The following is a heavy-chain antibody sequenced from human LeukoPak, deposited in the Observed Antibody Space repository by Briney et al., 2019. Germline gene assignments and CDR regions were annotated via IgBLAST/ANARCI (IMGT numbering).Heavy chain of an antibody. CDR3: ARTYCGGDCYYTYFDY. Sequence: GESLKISCKGSGYSFTTYWIAWVRQMPGEGLEWMGIIYPGDSDTRYSPSFQGQVTISADKSINTAYPQWSSLKASDTAMYYCARTYCGGDCYYTYFDYWGQGTLVTVSS. V-gene: IGHV5-51*01. D-gene: IGHD2-21*02. CDR1: GYSFTTYW. J-gene: IGHJ4*02. CDR2: IYPGDSDT.